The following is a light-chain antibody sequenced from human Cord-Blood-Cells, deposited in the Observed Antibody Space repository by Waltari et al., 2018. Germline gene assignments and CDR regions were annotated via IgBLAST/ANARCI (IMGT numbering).Light chain of an antibody. CDR1: SSDVGGYKY. Sequence: SALTHPPSVSGSPGQSITISCTGTSSDVGGYKYVSWYQQHPGNAPKLMIYDVSNRPSGVANRFSGAKSGNTAALTISGLQAEDEADYYCSSYTSSSTLYVFGTGTKVTVL. CDR2: DVS. V-gene: IGLV2-14*01. J-gene: IGLJ1*01. CDR3: SSYTSSSTLYV.